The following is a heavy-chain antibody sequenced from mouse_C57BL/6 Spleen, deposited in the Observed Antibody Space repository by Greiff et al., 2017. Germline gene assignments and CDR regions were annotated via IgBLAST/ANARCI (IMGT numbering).Heavy chain of an antibody. CDR3: ARSYYGSSYNDAMDY. Sequence: VQLQQSGAELVKPGASVKLSCKASGYTFTSYWMHWVKQRPGRGLEWIGRIDPNSGGTKYNEKFKSKATLTVDKPSSTAYMQLSSLTSEESAVYYGARSYYGSSYNDAMDYWGQGTSVTVSS. D-gene: IGHD1-1*01. V-gene: IGHV1-72*01. CDR1: GYTFTSYW. J-gene: IGHJ4*01. CDR2: IDPNSGGT.